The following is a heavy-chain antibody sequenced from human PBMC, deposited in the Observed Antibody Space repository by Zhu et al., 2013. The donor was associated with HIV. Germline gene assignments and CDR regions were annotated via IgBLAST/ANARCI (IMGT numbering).Heavy chain of an antibody. CDR1: GGRFNSYS. CDR2: FMPIFTKP. CDR3: ARDHEDILLNY. V-gene: IGHV1-69*06. Sequence: QVQLVQSGAEVKKPGSSMKVSCKSFGGRFNSYSFSWVRQAPGQGLEWMGGFMPIFTKPTYAQKFQGRVSLTRDTSTSTVYMELTSLSSEDTAVYYCARDHEDILLNYWGQGTLVTVSS. J-gene: IGHJ4*02. D-gene: IGHD2-21*01.